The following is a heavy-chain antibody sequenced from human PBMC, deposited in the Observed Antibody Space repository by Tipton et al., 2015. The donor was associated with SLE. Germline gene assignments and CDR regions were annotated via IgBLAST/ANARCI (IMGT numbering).Heavy chain of an antibody. CDR1: GFTFSSYS. J-gene: IGHJ3*02. V-gene: IGHV3-21*01. CDR3: ARHAGYSSGWSVQDAFDI. CDR2: ISSSSYI. D-gene: IGHD6-19*01. Sequence: SLRLSCAASGFTFSSYSMNWVRQAPGKGLEWVSSISSSSYIYYADSVKGRFTISRDNAKNSLYLQMNSLRAEDTAVYYCARHAGYSSGWSVQDAFDIWGQGTMVTVSS.